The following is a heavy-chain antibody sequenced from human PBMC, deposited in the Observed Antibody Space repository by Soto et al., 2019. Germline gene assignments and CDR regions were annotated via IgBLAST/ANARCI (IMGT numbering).Heavy chain of an antibody. V-gene: IGHV6-1*01. CDR2: TYYRSKWYN. CDR1: GDSVSSNSAA. D-gene: IGHD5-12*01. CDR3: ARGHSRYDSFGFDY. J-gene: IGHJ4*02. Sequence: SQTLSLTCAISGDSVSSNSAAWNWIRQSPSRGLEWLGRTYYRSKWYNDYAGSVKSRITINLDTSKNQFSLQLNSVTPEDTAVYYCARGHSRYDSFGFDYWGQGTLVTVSS.